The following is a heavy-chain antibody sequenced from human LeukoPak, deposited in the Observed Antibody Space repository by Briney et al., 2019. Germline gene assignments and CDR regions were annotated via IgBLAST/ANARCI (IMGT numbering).Heavy chain of an antibody. CDR3: ARGRSSVGGFGYFDY. Sequence: SETLSLTCAVYGGSFSGYYWSWIRQPPGKGLEWIGEINHSGSTNYNPSLKGRVTISVDTSKNQFSLKLSSVTAADTAVYYCARGRSSVGGFGYFDYWGQGTLVTVSS. CDR1: GGSFSGYY. D-gene: IGHD1-26*01. V-gene: IGHV4-34*01. J-gene: IGHJ4*02. CDR2: INHSGST.